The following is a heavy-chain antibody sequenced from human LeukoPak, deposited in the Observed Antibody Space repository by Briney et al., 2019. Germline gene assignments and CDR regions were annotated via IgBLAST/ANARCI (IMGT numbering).Heavy chain of an antibody. CDR2: TYYRSKWYN. J-gene: IGHJ5*02. D-gene: IGHD1-14*01. Sequence: SQTLSLTCAISGDSVSSKTATWNWIRQSPSRGLEWLGRTYYRSKWYNDYAVSVKSRITINPDTSKNLFSLLLNSVTPEDTAVYYCARDRMTGDNWFDPWGQGTLVTVSS. V-gene: IGHV6-1*01. CDR1: GDSVSSKTAT. CDR3: ARDRMTGDNWFDP.